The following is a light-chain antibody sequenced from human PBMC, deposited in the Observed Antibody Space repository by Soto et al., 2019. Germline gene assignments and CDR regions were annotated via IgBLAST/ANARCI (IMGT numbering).Light chain of an antibody. CDR1: SSEVGAYNY. V-gene: IGLV2-14*03. J-gene: IGLJ2*01. CDR3: TSYTSGATLI. CDR2: DVS. Sequence: QSALTQPASVSGSPGQSITISCAGTSSEVGAYNYVSWYQHPPGKAPKLIIYDVSSRPSGVSHRFSGSKSGNMASLTISGLQAEDEADYYCTSYTSGATLIFGGGTKLTVL.